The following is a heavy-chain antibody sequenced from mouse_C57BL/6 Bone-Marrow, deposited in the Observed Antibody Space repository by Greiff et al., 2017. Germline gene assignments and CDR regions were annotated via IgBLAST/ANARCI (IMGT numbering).Heavy chain of an antibody. J-gene: IGHJ1*03. Sequence: QVQLQQSGAELARPGASVKLSCKASGYTFTSYGISWVKQRTGQGLEWIGEIYPRSGNTYYNEKFKGKATLTADKSSSTAYMELRSLTSEDSAVYFWARKGGSSELGFDVWGTGTTVTVSS. CDR2: IYPRSGNT. V-gene: IGHV1-81*01. CDR1: GYTFTSYG. CDR3: ARKGGSSELGFDV. D-gene: IGHD1-1*01.